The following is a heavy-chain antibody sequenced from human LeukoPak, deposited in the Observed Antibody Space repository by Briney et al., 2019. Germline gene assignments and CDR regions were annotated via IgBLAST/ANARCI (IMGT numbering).Heavy chain of an antibody. CDR1: GDSMSRYF. Sequence: SETLSLTCTVSGDSMSRYFWSWIRQPPGKGLEWIGRIYTSGSTNYNPSLKGRVTISVDTSKNQFSLKLSSVTAADTAVYYCARVYDFWSGYYTGNGSYYFDYWGQGTLVTVSS. V-gene: IGHV4-4*07. D-gene: IGHD3-3*01. CDR2: IYTSGST. J-gene: IGHJ4*02. CDR3: ARVYDFWSGYYTGNGSYYFDY.